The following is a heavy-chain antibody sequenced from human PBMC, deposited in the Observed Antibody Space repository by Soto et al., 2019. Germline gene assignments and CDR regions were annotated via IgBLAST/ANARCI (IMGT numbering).Heavy chain of an antibody. D-gene: IGHD4-17*01. V-gene: IGHV1-69*06. Sequence: GASVKVSCKASGGTFSSYAISWVRQAPGQGLEWMGGIIPIFGTANYAQKFQGRVTITADKSTSTAYMELSSLRSEDTAVYYCAREDRPTTPDRRFDPWGQGTLVTVSS. CDR1: GGTFSSYA. J-gene: IGHJ5*02. CDR2: IIPIFGTA. CDR3: AREDRPTTPDRRFDP.